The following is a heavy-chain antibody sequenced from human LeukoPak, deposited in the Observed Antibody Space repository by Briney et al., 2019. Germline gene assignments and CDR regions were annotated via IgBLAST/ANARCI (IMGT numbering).Heavy chain of an antibody. CDR2: IYSGGST. Sequence: GGSLRLSCAASGFTVSSNYMSWVRQAPGKGLEWVSVIYSGGSTYYANSVKGRFTISRDNSKNTLYLQMNSLRAEDTAVYYCARYYDSSDFFDYWGQGTLVTVSS. J-gene: IGHJ4*02. D-gene: IGHD3-22*01. CDR3: ARYYDSSDFFDY. V-gene: IGHV3-53*01. CDR1: GFTVSSNY.